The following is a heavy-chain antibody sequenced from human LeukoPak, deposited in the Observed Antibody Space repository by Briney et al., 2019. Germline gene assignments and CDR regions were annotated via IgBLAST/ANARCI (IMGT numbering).Heavy chain of an antibody. CDR2: ISYDGSNK. CDR1: GFTFSSYG. CDR3: AKDPLVGITMVRGVY. D-gene: IGHD3-10*01. V-gene: IGHV3-30*18. J-gene: IGHJ4*02. Sequence: GGSLRLSCAASGFTFSSYGMHWVRQAPGKGLEWVAVISYDGSNKYYADSVKGRFTISRDNSKNTLYLQMNSLRAEDTAVYYCAKDPLVGITMVRGVYWGQGTLVTVSS.